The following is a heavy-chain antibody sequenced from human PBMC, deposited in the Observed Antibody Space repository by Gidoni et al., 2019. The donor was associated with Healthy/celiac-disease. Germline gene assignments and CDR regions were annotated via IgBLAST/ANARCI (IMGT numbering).Heavy chain of an antibody. D-gene: IGHD2-15*01. CDR3: ATQDIVVVVAASLWAFDI. V-gene: IGHV1-69*01. CDR1: GGTFSRYA. CDR2: IIPIFGTA. J-gene: IGHJ3*02. Sequence: QVQLVQSGAEVKKPGSSVKVSCKASGGTFSRYATSWVRQDPGQGLEWMGGIIPIFGTANYAQKFQGRVTITADESTSTAYMELSSLRSEDTAVYYCATQDIVVVVAASLWAFDIWGQGTMVTVSS.